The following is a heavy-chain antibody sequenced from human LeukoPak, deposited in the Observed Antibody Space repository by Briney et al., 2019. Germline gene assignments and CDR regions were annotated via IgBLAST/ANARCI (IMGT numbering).Heavy chain of an antibody. D-gene: IGHD5-12*01. CDR2: IYTSGST. V-gene: IGHV4-61*02. Sequence: SQTLSLTCTVSGGSISSGSYYWSCIRQPAGKGLECIGRIYTSGSTNYNPSLKSRVTISVDTSKNQFSLKLSSVTAADTAVYYCARGLRTEYFDYWGQGTLVTVSS. CDR3: ARGLRTEYFDY. J-gene: IGHJ4*02. CDR1: GGSISSGSYY.